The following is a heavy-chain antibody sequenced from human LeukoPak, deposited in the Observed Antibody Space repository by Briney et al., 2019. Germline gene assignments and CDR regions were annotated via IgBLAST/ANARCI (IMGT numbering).Heavy chain of an antibody. CDR1: GYSFTNYG. J-gene: IGHJ4*02. Sequence: ASVKVSCKASGYSFTNYGISWVRQAPGQGLEWMGWINPMNGDTNYAQKFQGRVTMTRDTSINTAYMELRSLISDDTAVYYCARGVAAYTHYADSSGYDWGQGTLVLVSS. CDR3: ARGVAAYTHYADSSGYD. D-gene: IGHD3-22*01. V-gene: IGHV1-2*02. CDR2: INPMNGDT.